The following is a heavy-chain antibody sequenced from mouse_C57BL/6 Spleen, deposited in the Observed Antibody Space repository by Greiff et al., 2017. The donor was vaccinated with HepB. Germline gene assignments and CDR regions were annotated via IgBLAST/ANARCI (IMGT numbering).Heavy chain of an antibody. CDR3: ARPEGDGYFDV. Sequence: EVQGVESGGGLVQPGGSLKLSCAASGFTFSDYYMYWVRQTPEKRLEWVAYISNGGGSTYYPDTVKGRFTISRDNAKNTLYLQMSRLKSEDTAMYYCARPEGDGYFDVWGTGTTVTVSS. J-gene: IGHJ1*03. CDR2: ISNGGGST. V-gene: IGHV5-12*01. D-gene: IGHD3-3*01. CDR1: GFTFSDYY.